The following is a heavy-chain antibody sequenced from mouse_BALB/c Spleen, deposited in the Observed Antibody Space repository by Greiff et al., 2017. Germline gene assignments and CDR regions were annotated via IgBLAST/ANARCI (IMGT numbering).Heavy chain of an antibody. CDR1: GFTFSSYA. Sequence: EVKLVESGGGLVKPGGSLKLSCAASGFTFSSYAMSWVRQTPEKRLEWVASISSGGSTYYPDSVKGRFTISRDNARNILYLQMSSLRSEDTAMYYCARVPYGNYVGYAMDYWGQGTSVTVSS. CDR2: ISSGGST. CDR3: ARVPYGNYVGYAMDY. J-gene: IGHJ4*01. V-gene: IGHV5-6-5*01. D-gene: IGHD2-1*01.